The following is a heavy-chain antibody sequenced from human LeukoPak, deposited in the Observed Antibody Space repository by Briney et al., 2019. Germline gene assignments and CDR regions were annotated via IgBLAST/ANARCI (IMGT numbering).Heavy chain of an antibody. D-gene: IGHD1-26*01. Sequence: SETLSLTCGVSGGSLSCTNWWSWVRQPPGQGLEWIGEISLTGETNYNPSLNGRVTMSLDESRNQLSLDLTSVTAADTAIYYCSRESGAFRPFGYWGQGTLVIVPP. CDR1: GGSLSCTNW. V-gene: IGHV4-4*02. CDR3: SRESGAFRPFGY. CDR2: ISLTGET. J-gene: IGHJ4*02.